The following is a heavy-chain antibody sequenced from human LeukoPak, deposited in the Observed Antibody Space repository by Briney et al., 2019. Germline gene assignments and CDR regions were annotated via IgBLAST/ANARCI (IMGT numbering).Heavy chain of an antibody. CDR2: ISSSSSYI. J-gene: IGHJ4*02. CDR1: GFTFSSYS. V-gene: IGHV3-21*01. Sequence: GGSLRLACAASGFTFSSYSMDWVRQAPGKGLEWVSSISSSSSYIYYADSVKGRFTISRDNAKTSLYLQMNSLRAEDTAVYYCARGLSGVTGYTYGRGIDYWGQGTLVTVSS. D-gene: IGHD5-18*01. CDR3: ARGLSGVTGYTYGRGIDY.